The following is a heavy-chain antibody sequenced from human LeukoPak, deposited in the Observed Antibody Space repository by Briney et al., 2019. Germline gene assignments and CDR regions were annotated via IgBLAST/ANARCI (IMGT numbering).Heavy chain of an antibody. D-gene: IGHD2-21*02. CDR2: ISAYNGNT. J-gene: IGHJ4*02. CDR3: AREGPGSYPAHIVVVTALDY. CDR1: GYTFTIYG. Sequence: GASVTVSFKGSGYTFTIYGISWVRQAPGQGREWMGWISAYNGNTNYAQKLQGRVTITTDTSTSTAYMELRSLRSDDTAVYYCAREGPGSYPAHIVVVTALDYWGQGTLVTVSS. V-gene: IGHV1-18*01.